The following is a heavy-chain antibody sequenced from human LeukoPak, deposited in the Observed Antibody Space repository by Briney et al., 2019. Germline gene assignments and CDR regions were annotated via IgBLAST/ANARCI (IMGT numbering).Heavy chain of an antibody. Sequence: GGSLRLSCAASGFSFSNFWMHWVRQVPGKGLMWVSATNSDGSRTTYADSVKGRFTISRDNGKNTLYLQMNSLRVEDTAIYYCEGQISGGGYWGQGTLVTVSS. J-gene: IGHJ4*02. D-gene: IGHD3-16*01. CDR1: GFSFSNFW. CDR3: EGQISGGGY. V-gene: IGHV3-74*01. CDR2: TNSDGSRT.